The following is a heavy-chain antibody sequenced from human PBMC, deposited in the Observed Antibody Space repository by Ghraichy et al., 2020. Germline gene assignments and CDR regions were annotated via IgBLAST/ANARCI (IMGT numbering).Heavy chain of an antibody. D-gene: IGHD3-3*01. CDR1: GFTFSSYA. V-gene: IGHV3-23*01. CDR3: AKGFLPTPIIPRFLAYFDY. J-gene: IGHJ4*02. Sequence: GGSLRLSCAASGFTFSSYAMSWVRQAPGKGLEWVSAISGSGGSTYYADSVKGRFTISRDNSKNTLYLQMNSLRAEDTAVYYCAKGFLPTPIIPRFLAYFDYWGQGTLVTVSS. CDR2: ISGSGGST.